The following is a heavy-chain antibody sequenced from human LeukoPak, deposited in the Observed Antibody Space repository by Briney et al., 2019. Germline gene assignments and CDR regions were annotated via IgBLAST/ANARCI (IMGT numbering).Heavy chain of an antibody. V-gene: IGHV1-46*01. CDR1: GCTFTSYE. CDR2: INPSGGST. J-gene: IGHJ4*02. D-gene: IGHD2-21*02. CDR3: ARVRSCGGDCYYFDF. Sequence: ASVKVSCKASGCTFTSYEMHWVRQAPGQGLAWMGTINPSGGSTGYAQKFQGRVIMTRDTSTSTVYMELSGLRSEDTAVYFCARVRSCGGDCYYFDFWGQGTLVTVSS.